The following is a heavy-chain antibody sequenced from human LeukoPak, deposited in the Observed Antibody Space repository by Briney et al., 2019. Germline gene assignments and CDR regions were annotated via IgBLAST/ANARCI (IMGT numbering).Heavy chain of an antibody. CDR2: IYHSGST. D-gene: IGHD3-9*01. V-gene: IGHV4-38-2*02. J-gene: IGHJ4*02. CDR1: GFSLNTSAV. Sequence: SGPTLVNPTQTLTLTCTFSGFSLNTSAVGVGWIRQPPGKGLEWIGSIYHSGSTYYNPSLKSRVTISVDTSKNQFSLKLSSVTAADTAVYYCASGGADYDILTGFDYWGQGTLVTVSS. CDR3: ASGGADYDILTGFDY.